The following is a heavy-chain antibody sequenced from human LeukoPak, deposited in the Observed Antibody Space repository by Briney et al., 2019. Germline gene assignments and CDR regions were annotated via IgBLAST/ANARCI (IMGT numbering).Heavy chain of an antibody. D-gene: IGHD4-17*01. CDR3: EGTVTTRYYYMDV. CDR1: GFTFSSYG. V-gene: IGHV3-23*01. Sequence: GGSLRLSCGASGFTFSSYGMTWVRQAPGKGLEWVSAISGSGSSTYYADSVKGRFTISRDNSKNTLYLQMNSLRAEDTAVYYCEGTVTTRYYYMDVWGKGTTVTVSS. J-gene: IGHJ6*03. CDR2: ISGSGSST.